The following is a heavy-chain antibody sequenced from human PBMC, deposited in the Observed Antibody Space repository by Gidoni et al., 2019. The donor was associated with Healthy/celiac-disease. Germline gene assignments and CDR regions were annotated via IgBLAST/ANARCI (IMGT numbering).Heavy chain of an antibody. D-gene: IGHD6-13*01. V-gene: IGHV4-39*01. J-gene: IGHJ4*02. Sequence: QLQLQESGPGLVKPSETLSLTCTVSGGSISSSSYYWGWIRKPPGKGLEWIGSIYYSGSTYYNPSLKSRVTISVDTSKNQFSLKLSSVTAADTAVYYCARRGIAAAGNDYWGQGTLVTVSS. CDR2: IYYSGST. CDR1: GGSISSSSYY. CDR3: ARRGIAAAGNDY.